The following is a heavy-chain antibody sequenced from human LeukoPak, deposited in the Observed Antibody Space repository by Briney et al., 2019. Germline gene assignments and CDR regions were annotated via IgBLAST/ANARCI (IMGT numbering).Heavy chain of an antibody. Sequence: SETLSLTCAVYGGSFSGYYWSWIRQPPGKGLEWIGEINHSGSTNYNPSLKSRVTISVDTSKNQFSLKLSSVTAADTAVYYCARHYSTPYYYDSSGYRPVVAFDIWGQGTMVTVSS. V-gene: IGHV4-34*01. D-gene: IGHD3-22*01. CDR2: INHSGST. CDR1: GGSFSGYY. J-gene: IGHJ3*02. CDR3: ARHYSTPYYYDSSGYRPVVAFDI.